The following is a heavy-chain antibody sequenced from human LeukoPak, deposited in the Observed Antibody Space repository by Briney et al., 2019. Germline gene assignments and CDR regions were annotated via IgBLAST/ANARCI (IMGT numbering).Heavy chain of an antibody. J-gene: IGHJ5*02. CDR2: IYHSGST. CDR3: ARDRDTIFSWFDP. CDR1: GFTFSSYW. D-gene: IGHD3-3*01. Sequence: GSLRLSCAASGFTFSSYWMSWVRQPPGKGLEWIGEIYHSGSTNYNPSLKSRVTISVDKSKNQFSLKLSSVTAADTAVYYCARDRDTIFSWFDPWGQGTLVTVSS. V-gene: IGHV4-4*02.